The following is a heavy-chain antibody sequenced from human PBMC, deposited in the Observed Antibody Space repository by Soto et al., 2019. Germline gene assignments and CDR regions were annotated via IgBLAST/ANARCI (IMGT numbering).Heavy chain of an antibody. J-gene: IGHJ4*02. CDR3: AKSNGRAGTTTSVDY. V-gene: IGHV3-23*01. Sequence: EVQLLESGGGLEQPGGSLRLACAASGFTFSSSAMTWVRQAPGKGLEWVSGISGSGGSTYYVDSVKGRFTISRDNSKNTLDQQMNSLRAEDTAVYYCAKSNGRAGTTTSVDYWGQGTLVTVSS. D-gene: IGHD1-1*01. CDR1: GFTFSSSA. CDR2: ISGSGGST.